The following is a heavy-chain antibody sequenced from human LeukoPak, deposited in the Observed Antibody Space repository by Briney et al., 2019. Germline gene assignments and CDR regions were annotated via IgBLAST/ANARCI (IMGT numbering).Heavy chain of an antibody. CDR2: IYYSGST. Sequence: TFSSYAMSWVRQPAGKGLEWNGSIYYSGSTYYNPSLKSRVTISVDTSKNQFSLKLSSVTAADTAVYYCARPDGGNPYDALDIWGQGTMVTVSS. J-gene: IGHJ3*02. V-gene: IGHV4-39*01. CDR3: ARPDGGNPYDALDI. D-gene: IGHD4-23*01. CDR1: TFSSYA.